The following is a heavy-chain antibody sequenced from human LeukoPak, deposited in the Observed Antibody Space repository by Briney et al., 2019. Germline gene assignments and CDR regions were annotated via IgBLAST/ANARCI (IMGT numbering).Heavy chain of an antibody. CDR3: ARAAYYDSSGYSN. CDR1: GYSFTSYW. J-gene: IGHJ4*02. V-gene: IGHV5-51*01. CDR2: IYPGDSDT. Sequence: GESLKISCKGSGYSFTSYWTGWVRQMPGKGLEWMGIIYPGDSDTKYSPSFQGQVTISADKSISTAYLQWSSLKASDTAMYYCARAAYYDSSGYSNWGQGTLVTVSS. D-gene: IGHD3-22*01.